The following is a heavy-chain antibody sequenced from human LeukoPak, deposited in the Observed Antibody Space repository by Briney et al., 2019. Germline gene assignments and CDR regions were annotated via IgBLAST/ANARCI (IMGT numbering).Heavy chain of an antibody. Sequence: SETLSLTCAVYGGSFSGYYWSWIRQPPGKGLEWIGEINHSGSTNYNPSLKSRVTISVDTSKNQFSLKLSSVTAADTAVYYCARKSIAAAHFGFYGYWGQGTLVTVSS. CDR1: GGSFSGYY. CDR3: ARKSIAAAHFGFYGY. J-gene: IGHJ4*02. V-gene: IGHV4-34*01. D-gene: IGHD6-13*01. CDR2: INHSGST.